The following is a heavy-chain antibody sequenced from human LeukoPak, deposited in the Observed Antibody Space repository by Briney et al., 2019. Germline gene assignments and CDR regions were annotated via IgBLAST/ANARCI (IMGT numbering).Heavy chain of an antibody. CDR3: AKDGEYSSSWYPPGIGY. D-gene: IGHD6-13*01. V-gene: IGHV3-30*18. CDR1: GFMFSNFA. Sequence: GGSLRLACEASGFMFSNFAMHWVRQAPGKGLEWVAVISYDGDLKHYGDSVQGRFTISRDNPKNTLYLQMNSLRAEDTAVYYCAKDGEYSSSWYPPGIGYWGQGTLVTVSS. J-gene: IGHJ4*02. CDR2: ISYDGDLK.